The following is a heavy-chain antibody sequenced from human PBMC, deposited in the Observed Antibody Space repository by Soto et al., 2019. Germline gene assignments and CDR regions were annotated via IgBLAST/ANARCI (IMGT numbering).Heavy chain of an antibody. D-gene: IGHD3-16*01. Sequence: GGSLRLSCAASGFSFTTAWINWVRQAPGKGLEWVGRIKSKTDGGTPDFAAPVMGRFTISRDNSKNMLYLEMNSLRVEDTALYYCARDGIGSVAFWGYLDYWGQGTLVTVSS. CDR1: GFSFTTAW. J-gene: IGHJ4*02. CDR3: ARDGIGSVAFWGYLDY. CDR2: IKSKTDGGTP. V-gene: IGHV3-15*07.